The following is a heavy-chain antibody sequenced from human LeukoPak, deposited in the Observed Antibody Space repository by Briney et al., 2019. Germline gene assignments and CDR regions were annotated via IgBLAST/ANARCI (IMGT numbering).Heavy chain of an antibody. D-gene: IGHD3-3*01. CDR1: GGSFSGYY. Sequence: SETLSLTCAVYGGSFSGYYWSWIRQPPGKGLEWIGEINHSGSTNYNPSLKSRVTISVDTSKNQFSLKLSSVTAPDTAVYYCAREYYDFWSGQKTGIDYWGQGTLVTVSS. CDR3: AREYYDFWSGQKTGIDY. CDR2: INHSGST. V-gene: IGHV4-34*01. J-gene: IGHJ4*02.